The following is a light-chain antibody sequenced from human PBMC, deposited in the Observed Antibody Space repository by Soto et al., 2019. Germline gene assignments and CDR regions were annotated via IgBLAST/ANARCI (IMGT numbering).Light chain of an antibody. Sequence: EIVLTQSPGTLSLSPGDRASLSCRAGQNFGSNYLAWYQQKPGQAPRLLIYGASNRATCIPAKFSGSGFGTDFTLTISSLEPADSAVYYCQQRSNWPITFGQGTDWRL. CDR2: GAS. CDR1: QNFGSNY. CDR3: QQRSNWPIT. J-gene: IGKJ5*01. V-gene: IGKV3-11*01.